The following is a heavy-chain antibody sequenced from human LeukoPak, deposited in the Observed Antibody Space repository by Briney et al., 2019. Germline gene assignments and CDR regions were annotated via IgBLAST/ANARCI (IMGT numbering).Heavy chain of an antibody. V-gene: IGHV3-21*01. J-gene: IGHJ4*02. CDR2: IASTSGHI. D-gene: IGHD3-16*01. Sequence: GGSLRLSCAASGFTFSSFSMNWIRQAPGKGPEWVSLIASTSGHIFYADSVKGRFTMSRDNAKNSLYLQMNSLRAEDTAVYYWWGRTSPSYGFPINWGQGTQGTVSS. CDR1: GFTFSSFS. CDR3: WGRTSPSYGFPIN.